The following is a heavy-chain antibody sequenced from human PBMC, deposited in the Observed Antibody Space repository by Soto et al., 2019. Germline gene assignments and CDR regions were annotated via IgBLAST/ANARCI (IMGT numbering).Heavy chain of an antibody. CDR1: GDSISTDY. Sequence: SETLSLTCTVSGDSISTDYWSWIRQSPGKGLEWIGFIYYGGSTSYNPPLKSRVTISVDTPKNQFSLKLSSVTAADTAVYYCAKNWNWGSLVHWGQGTLVTVSS. CDR3: AKNWNWGSLVH. D-gene: IGHD7-27*01. J-gene: IGHJ4*02. V-gene: IGHV4-59*08. CDR2: IYYGGST.